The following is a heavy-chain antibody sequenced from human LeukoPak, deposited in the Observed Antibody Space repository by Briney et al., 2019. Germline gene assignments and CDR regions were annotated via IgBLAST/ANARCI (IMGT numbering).Heavy chain of an antibody. J-gene: IGHJ4*02. V-gene: IGHV3-74*01. CDR2: INTDGSST. D-gene: IGHD2-2*01. CDR1: GFTFSSYW. Sequence: GGSLRLSCAASGFTFSSYWMHWVRQAPGKGLVWVSRINTDGSSTSYADSVKGRFTISRDNAKNTLYLQMNSLRAEDTAVYYCAKDRDGIVVVPAADYWGQGTLVTVSS. CDR3: AKDRDGIVVVPAADY.